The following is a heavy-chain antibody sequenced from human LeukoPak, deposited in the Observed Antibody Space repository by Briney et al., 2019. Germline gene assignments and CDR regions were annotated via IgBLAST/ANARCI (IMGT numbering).Heavy chain of an antibody. CDR1: GGSISSSSYY. D-gene: IGHD2-2*01. J-gene: IGHJ4*02. CDR2: ISGSGGST. CDR3: ANSEVPAAQGGYDY. V-gene: IGHV3-23*01. Sequence: ETLSLTCTVSGGSISSSSYYWGWIRQAPGKGLEWVSAISGSGGSTYYADSVKGRFTISRDNSKNTLYLQMNSLRAEDTAVYYCANSEVPAAQGGYDYWGQGTLVTVSS.